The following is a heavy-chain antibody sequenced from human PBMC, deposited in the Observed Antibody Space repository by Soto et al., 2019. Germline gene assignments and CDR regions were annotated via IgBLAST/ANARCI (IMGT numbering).Heavy chain of an antibody. CDR2: IYRSGAT. J-gene: IGHJ6*02. V-gene: IGHV3-53*01. D-gene: IGHD3-10*01. CDR3: ARDSGMIRGSYGVDV. CDR1: GFTVTSND. Sequence: GGSLRLSCAASGFTVTSNDMTWVRQAPGKGLEWVSVIYRSGATYYPDSVRGRFTASRDYSHNTLYLQMDSLRVEDTAVYYCARDSGMIRGSYGVDVWGPGTTVTVSS.